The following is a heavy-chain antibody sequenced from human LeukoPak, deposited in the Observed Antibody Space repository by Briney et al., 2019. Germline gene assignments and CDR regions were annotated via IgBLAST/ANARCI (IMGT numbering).Heavy chain of an antibody. Sequence: PSETLSLTCTVSGGSISSYYWSWIRQPPGKGLEWIGYIYYSGTTNYNPSLKSRVTISVDTSKNQFSLKLSSVTAADTAVYYCAREGRFLEWANYYYYGMDVWGQGTTVTVSS. CDR3: AREGRFLEWANYYYYGMDV. J-gene: IGHJ6*02. D-gene: IGHD3-3*01. CDR1: GGSISSYY. CDR2: IYYSGTT. V-gene: IGHV4-59*12.